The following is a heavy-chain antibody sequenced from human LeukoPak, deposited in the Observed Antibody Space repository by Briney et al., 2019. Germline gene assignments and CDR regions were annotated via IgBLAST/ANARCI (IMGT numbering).Heavy chain of an antibody. CDR2: ISAYNGNT. CDR1: GYTFTSYG. V-gene: IGHV1-18*01. Sequence: ASVKVSCKASGYTFTSYGISWVRQAPGQGLEWMGWISAYNGNTNYAQKLQGRVTMTTDTSTSTTNMELKSLRSEDPAVDYYARGLSGSYQRPIEFWGQGTLVTVSS. D-gene: IGHD1-26*01. CDR3: ARGLSGSYQRPIEF. J-gene: IGHJ4*02.